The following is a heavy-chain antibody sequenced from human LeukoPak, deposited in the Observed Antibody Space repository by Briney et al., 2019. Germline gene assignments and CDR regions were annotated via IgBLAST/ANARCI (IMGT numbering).Heavy chain of an antibody. J-gene: IGHJ4*02. CDR3: ARGSRNGWYYPLDY. CDR2: IYYSGST. CDR1: GGSISSSSYY. D-gene: IGHD6-19*01. V-gene: IGHV4-39*01. Sequence: SETLSLTCTVSGGSISSSSYYWGWIRQPPGKGLEWIGSIYYSGSTYYNPSLKSRVTISVDTSKNQFSLKLSSVTAADTAVYYCARGSRNGWYYPLDYWGQGTLVTVSS.